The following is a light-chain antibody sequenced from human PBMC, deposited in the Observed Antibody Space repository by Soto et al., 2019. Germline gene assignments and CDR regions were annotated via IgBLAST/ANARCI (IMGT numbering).Light chain of an antibody. CDR1: SSDVGGYNY. Sequence: QSVLTQPASVSGSPGQSITISCTGTSSDVGGYNYVSWYQQHPGKAPKLMIYEVSNRPSGVSNRFSGSKSGNTASLTISGLQAEDEADYYCSSYTSSTLFGGGTKLTVL. J-gene: IGLJ2*01. CDR2: EVS. V-gene: IGLV2-14*01. CDR3: SSYTSSTL.